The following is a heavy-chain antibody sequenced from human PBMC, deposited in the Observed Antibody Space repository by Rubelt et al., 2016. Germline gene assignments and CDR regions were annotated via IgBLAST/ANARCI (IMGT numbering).Heavy chain of an antibody. D-gene: IGHD1-26*01. CDR1: GGSFSGYY. CDR3: ARVMLFGEWELPYAFDI. J-gene: IGHJ3*02. Sequence: QVQLQQWGAGLLKPSETLSLTSAVYGGSFSGYYWSWIRQPPGKGLEWIGEINHSGSTNYNPPLKSRVTISVDTSKNKFSLKPCSVTAADTSVYYCARVMLFGEWELPYAFDIWGQRTMVTVSS. V-gene: IGHV4-34*01. CDR2: INHSGST.